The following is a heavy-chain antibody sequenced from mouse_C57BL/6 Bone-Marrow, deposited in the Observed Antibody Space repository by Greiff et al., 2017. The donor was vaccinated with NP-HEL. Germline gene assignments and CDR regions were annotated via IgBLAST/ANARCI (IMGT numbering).Heavy chain of an antibody. V-gene: IGHV14-4*01. D-gene: IGHD2-4*01. CDR3: TTGDYDSWFAY. CDR2: IDPENGDT. CDR1: GFNIKDDY. Sequence: EVQLQQSGAELVRPGASVKLSCTASGFNIKDDYMHWVKQRHEQGLEWIGWIDPENGDTEYASKFQGKATITADTSSNTAYMQLSSLTSEDTAVYYCTTGDYDSWFAYWGQGTLVTVSA. J-gene: IGHJ3*01.